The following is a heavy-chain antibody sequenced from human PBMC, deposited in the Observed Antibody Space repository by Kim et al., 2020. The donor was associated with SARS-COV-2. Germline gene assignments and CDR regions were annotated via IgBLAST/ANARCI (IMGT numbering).Heavy chain of an antibody. CDR2: INIDGSVT. CDR1: GFTISSYW. V-gene: IGHV3-74*01. J-gene: IGHJ6*01. CDR3: ARDASASCLDFCYY. Sequence: GGSLRLSCAASGFTISSYWMHWVRQAPGKGLEWVSHINIDGSVTNYADSVKGRFTISRDNAKNTLYLQMDSLRAEDTAVYYCARDASASCLDFCYY. D-gene: IGHD2-15*01.